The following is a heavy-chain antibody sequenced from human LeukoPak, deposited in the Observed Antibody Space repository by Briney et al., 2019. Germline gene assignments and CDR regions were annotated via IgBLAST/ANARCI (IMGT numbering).Heavy chain of an antibody. V-gene: IGHV4-34*01. Sequence: SETLSLTCAVYGGSFSGYYWSWIRQPPGKGLEWIGEINHSGSTNYNPSLKSRVTISVDTSMNQFSLKLSSVTAADTAVYYCARVLQGSSSPKYYFDYWGQGTLVTVSS. CDR2: INHSGST. D-gene: IGHD6-6*01. J-gene: IGHJ4*02. CDR1: GGSFSGYY. CDR3: ARVLQGSSSPKYYFDY.